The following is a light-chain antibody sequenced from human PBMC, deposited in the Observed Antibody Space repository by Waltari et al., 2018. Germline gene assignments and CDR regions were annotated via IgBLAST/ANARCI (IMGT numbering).Light chain of an antibody. CDR2: TAS. J-gene: IGKJ2*01. CDR3: QQRSNWPPLT. CDR1: QAISTW. V-gene: IGKV1-12*01. Sequence: DIQMTQSPSSVSASVGDRVTITCRASQAISTWLGWYQQKPGRAPKLLIYTASSLQSGVPSRFSGSGSGTDFTLTISNLEREDFVVYFCQQRSNWPPLTFGQVTKLEIK.